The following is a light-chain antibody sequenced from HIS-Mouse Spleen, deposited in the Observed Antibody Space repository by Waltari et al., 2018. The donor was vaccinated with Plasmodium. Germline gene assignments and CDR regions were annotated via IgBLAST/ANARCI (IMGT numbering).Light chain of an antibody. Sequence: SYVLTQPPSVSVAPGQTARITCGGNNLGSKSVHWYQQKTGQAPVLVVYDDSARPSGIPERFSGSNSGNTATLTISRVEAGDEADYYCQVWDSSSDHPVFGGGTKLTVL. CDR2: DDS. V-gene: IGLV3-21*02. CDR3: QVWDSSSDHPV. CDR1: NLGSKS. J-gene: IGLJ2*01.